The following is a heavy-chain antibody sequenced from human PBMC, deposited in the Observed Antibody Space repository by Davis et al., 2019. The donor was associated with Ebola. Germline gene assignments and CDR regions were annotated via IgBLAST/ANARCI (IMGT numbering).Heavy chain of an antibody. CDR1: GGSISSSGYY. V-gene: IGHV4-39*01. CDR3: ARQSAQEYGVDV. CDR2: AYYSGSSAST. Sequence: MPSETLSLTCTVSGGSISSSGYYWAWIRRPPGKGLEWIGSAYYSGSSASTHYNPSLKSRVTISADTSKNQLSLRMSAVTAADTAVYYCARQSAQEYGVDVWGQGTTVAVSS. J-gene: IGHJ6*02.